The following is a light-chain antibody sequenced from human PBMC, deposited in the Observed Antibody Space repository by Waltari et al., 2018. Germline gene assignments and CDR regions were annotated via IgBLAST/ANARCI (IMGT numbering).Light chain of an antibody. V-gene: IGKV1-5*01. J-gene: IGKJ2*01. CDR2: KAS. CDR3: QQFDTDVT. Sequence: IQVIQSPSNLSASVGDTVTISCRVSHRMNIWLAWYQQKPGKGPKLLIKKASTLEDGVPSRFSGSGSGTGFTLTIKSLQPDDFGTYFCQQFDTDVTFGQGTKVEI. CDR1: HRMNIW.